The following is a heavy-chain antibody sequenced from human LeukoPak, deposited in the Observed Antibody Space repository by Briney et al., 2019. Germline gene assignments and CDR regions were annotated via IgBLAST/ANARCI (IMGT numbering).Heavy chain of an antibody. CDR1: GGTFSSYA. Sequence: SVKVSCKASGGTFSSYAISWVRQAPGQGLEWMGRIIPILGIANYAQRFQGRVTITADKSTSTAYMELSSLRSEDTAVYYCARDGQQWLVRNYNWFDPWGQGTLVTVSS. J-gene: IGHJ5*02. CDR3: ARDGQQWLVRNYNWFDP. V-gene: IGHV1-69*04. CDR2: IIPILGIA. D-gene: IGHD6-19*01.